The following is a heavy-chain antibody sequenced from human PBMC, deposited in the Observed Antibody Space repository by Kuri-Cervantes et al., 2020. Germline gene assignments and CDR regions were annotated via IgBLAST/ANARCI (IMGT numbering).Heavy chain of an antibody. CDR1: GFTFSSYG. CDR2: ISYDGSNK. V-gene: IGHV3-30*18. Sequence: GGSLRLSCAASGFTFSSYGMHWVRQAPGKGLEWEAVISYDGSNKYYADSVKGRFTISRDNSKNTLYLQMNSLRAEDTAVYYCAKDQYYYGSGKDGMDVWGQGTTVTVSS. J-gene: IGHJ6*02. CDR3: AKDQYYYGSGKDGMDV. D-gene: IGHD3-10*01.